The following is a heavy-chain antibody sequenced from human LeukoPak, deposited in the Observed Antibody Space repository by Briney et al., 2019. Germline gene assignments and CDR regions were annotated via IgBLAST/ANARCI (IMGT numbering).Heavy chain of an antibody. J-gene: IGHJ5*02. CDR1: GGSISSGDYF. CDR2: MYYSGST. Sequence: SETLSLTCTASGGSISSGDYFWSWIRQPPGKGLEWIAYMYYSGSTYYNPSLKSRVTMSADTSKNQLSLKLSSVTAADTAVYYCARPYYYDSRIDPWGQGILVTASS. CDR3: ARPYYYDSRIDP. D-gene: IGHD3-22*01. V-gene: IGHV4-30-4*01.